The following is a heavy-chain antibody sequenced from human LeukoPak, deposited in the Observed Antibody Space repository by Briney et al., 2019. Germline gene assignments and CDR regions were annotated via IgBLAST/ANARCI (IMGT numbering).Heavy chain of an antibody. CDR1: GFTFNTYG. Sequence: GGSLRLSCSASGFTFNTYGMHWVRQAPGKGLEWVAFIRYDGSDKYYADSVKGRFTISRDNSKNTVYLQMNSLRVEDTAVYYCAKCLGLSYYGSGSHRIDYWGQGTLVTVSS. CDR2: IRYDGSDK. J-gene: IGHJ4*02. V-gene: IGHV3-30*02. CDR3: AKCLGLSYYGSGSHRIDY. D-gene: IGHD3-10*01.